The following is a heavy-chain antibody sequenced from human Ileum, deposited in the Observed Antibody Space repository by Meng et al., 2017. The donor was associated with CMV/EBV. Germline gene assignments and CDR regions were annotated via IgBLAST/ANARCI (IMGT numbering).Heavy chain of an antibody. V-gene: IGHV1-2*02. CDR2: IKPHSGDT. CDR1: GNTFTDYY. D-gene: IGHD5-12*01. CDR3: AREIIMAARAFGY. J-gene: IGHJ4*02. Sequence: QGQLAQSGTEVKKPGALVKVSCKASGNTFTDYYMHWVRQAPGQGLEWMGWIKPHSGDTKYEKKFQGRVTMTSDTSISTVYMELTRLTPDDTAIYYCAREIIMAARAFGYWGQGTLVTVSS.